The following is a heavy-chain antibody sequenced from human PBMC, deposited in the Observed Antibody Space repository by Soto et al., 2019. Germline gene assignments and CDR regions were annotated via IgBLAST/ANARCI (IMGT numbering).Heavy chain of an antibody. J-gene: IGHJ4*02. D-gene: IGHD2-2*01. CDR3: AREDIVVVPSAILRYRELSSACFDY. Sequence: GGSLRLSCAASGFTFSSYSMNWVRQAPGKGLEWVSSISSSSSYIYYADSVKGRFTISRDNAKNSLYLQMNSLRAEDTAVYYCAREDIVVVPSAILRYRELSSACFDYWGQGTLVTVSS. CDR2: ISSSSSYI. V-gene: IGHV3-21*01. CDR1: GFTFSSYS.